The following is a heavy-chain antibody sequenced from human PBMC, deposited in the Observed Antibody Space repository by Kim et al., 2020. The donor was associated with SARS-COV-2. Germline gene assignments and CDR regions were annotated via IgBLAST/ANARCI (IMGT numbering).Heavy chain of an antibody. CDR3: ARDRIGYCSSTSCSLHFDY. Sequence: SETLFLTCTVSGDSISSYSWSWIRQPPGKGLEWIAYTSYSGSTNYNPSLKSRVTISVDTSKNQFSLKLSSVTAADTAVYYCARDRIGYCSSTSCSLHFDYWGQGSLVTVSS. CDR1: GDSISSYS. D-gene: IGHD2-2*01. V-gene: IGHV4-59*01. CDR2: TSYSGST. J-gene: IGHJ4*02.